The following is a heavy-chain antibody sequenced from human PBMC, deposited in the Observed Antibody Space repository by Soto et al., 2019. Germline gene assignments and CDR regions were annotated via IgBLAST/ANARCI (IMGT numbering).Heavy chain of an antibody. CDR2: IKSRTGGGTT. D-gene: IGHD3-3*01. CDR1: GFSFSNTW. Sequence: PGGSLRLSCAASGFSFSNTWMNWVRQAPGKGLEWVGRIKSRTGGGTTDYAAPVKGRFTISRDDSEGTLYLQMNSLKTEDTDVNYCSKEGRFLDWSEFYFEYWGQGTMVTVSS. J-gene: IGHJ4*02. V-gene: IGHV3-15*07. CDR3: SKEGRFLDWSEFYFEY.